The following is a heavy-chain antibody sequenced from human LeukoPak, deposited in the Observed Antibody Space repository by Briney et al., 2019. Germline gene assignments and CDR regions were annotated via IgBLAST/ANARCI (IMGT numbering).Heavy chain of an antibody. V-gene: IGHV3-7*01. CDR1: AFTFSNYW. D-gene: IGHD2-8*01. CDR2: IKQDGSEK. CDR3: ARSGGYCTNGVCSVRY. J-gene: IGHJ4*02. Sequence: PGGSLRLSCAASAFTFSNYWMNWVRQAPGKGLEWVASIKQDGSEKYYVDSVKGRFTISRDNAKNSLYLQMNSLRAEDTAVYYCARSGGYCTNGVCSVRYWGQGTLVTVSS.